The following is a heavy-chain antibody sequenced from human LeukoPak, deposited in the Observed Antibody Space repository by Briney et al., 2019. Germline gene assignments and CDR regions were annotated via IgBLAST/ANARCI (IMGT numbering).Heavy chain of an antibody. D-gene: IGHD6-19*01. CDR2: IYSGGST. J-gene: IGHJ4*02. CDR1: GFTVSSNY. CDR3: ANSGYSSGWYNPGQYYFDY. Sequence: GGSLRLSCAASGFTVSSNYMSWVRQAPGKGLEWVSVIYSGGSTYYADSVKGRFTISRDNSKNTLYLQMNSLRAEDTAVYYCANSGYSSGWYNPGQYYFDYWGQGTLVTVSS. V-gene: IGHV3-53*05.